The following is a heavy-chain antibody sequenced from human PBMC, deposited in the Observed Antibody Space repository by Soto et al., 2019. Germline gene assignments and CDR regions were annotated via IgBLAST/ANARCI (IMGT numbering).Heavy chain of an antibody. D-gene: IGHD2-2*02. CDR3: ARVRGVPAAISGAGWFDP. CDR1: GYTFTGYY. Sequence: ASVKVSFKASGYTFTGYYMHWVRQAPGQGLEWMGWINPNSGCTNYAQKFQGRVTMTRDTSISTAYMELSRLRSDDTAVYYCARVRGVPAAISGAGWFDPWGQGTLVTVSS. CDR2: INPNSGCT. V-gene: IGHV1-2*02. J-gene: IGHJ5*02.